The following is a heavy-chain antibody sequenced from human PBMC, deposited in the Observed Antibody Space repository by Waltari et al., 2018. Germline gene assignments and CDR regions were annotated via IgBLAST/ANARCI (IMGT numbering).Heavy chain of an antibody. Sequence: QLQLQESGPGLVKPSETLSLSCFVSGASVSSYSWAWIRQSPGKGLEWIGTMHTNGNTYYNPSRNSRVSISVEMSKNQFSLKLSSLTAAETAVYYCARLPTGYPNWVDPWGQGTLVTVSS. CDR2: MHTNGNT. J-gene: IGHJ5*02. V-gene: IGHV4-39*01. CDR3: ARLPTGYPNWVDP. D-gene: IGHD6-13*01. CDR1: GASVSSYS.